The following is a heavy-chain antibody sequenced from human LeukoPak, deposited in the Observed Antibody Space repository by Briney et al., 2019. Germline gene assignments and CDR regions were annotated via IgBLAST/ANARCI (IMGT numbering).Heavy chain of an antibody. CDR2: IKQDGSEK. V-gene: IGHV3-7*01. Sequence: PGGSLRLSCAASGFTFSSYWMSWVRQAPGKGLEWVANIKQDGSEKYYVDSVKGRFTISRDNAKNSLYLQMNSLRAEDTAVYYCARSYSSSWYGFYYYMDVWGKGTTVTVSS. CDR1: GFTFSSYW. J-gene: IGHJ6*03. CDR3: ARSYSSSWYGFYYYMDV. D-gene: IGHD6-13*01.